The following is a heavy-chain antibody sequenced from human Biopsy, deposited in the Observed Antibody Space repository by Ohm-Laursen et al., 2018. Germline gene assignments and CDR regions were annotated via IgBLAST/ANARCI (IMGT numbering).Heavy chain of an antibody. CDR3: ARGVTIFAELITRIDY. CDR1: GGIFSRYV. CDR2: IIPLLGIT. D-gene: IGHD3-3*01. V-gene: IGHV1-69*04. Sequence: SSVKVSCKASGGIFSRYVMSWVRQAPGQGLEWMGRIIPLLGITNYAERFQGRVTISVDRSTSTAYMELRSLRSDDTAVYYCARGVTIFAELITRIDYWGQGTLVTVSS. J-gene: IGHJ4*02.